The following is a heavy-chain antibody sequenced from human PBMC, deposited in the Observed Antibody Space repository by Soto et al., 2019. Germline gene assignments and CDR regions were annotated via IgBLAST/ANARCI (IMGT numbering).Heavy chain of an antibody. CDR3: AKVSLGALTFTDYYYYGLDV. V-gene: IGHV3-23*01. CDR1: GFTFSTYA. Sequence: VGSLRLSCAASGFTFSTYAMNWVRQAPGEGLEWVSAISGGGGTTYSADSVKGRVTISRDNSKNTLYLQMNSLRDEDTAVYYCAKVSLGALTFTDYYYYGLDVWGQGTTVTVSS. J-gene: IGHJ6*02. D-gene: IGHD1-26*01. CDR2: ISGGGGTT.